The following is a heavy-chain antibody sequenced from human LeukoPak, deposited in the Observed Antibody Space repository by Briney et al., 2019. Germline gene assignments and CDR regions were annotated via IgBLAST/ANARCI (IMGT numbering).Heavy chain of an antibody. CDR2: ISWDGRNM. CDR1: GFSLDDYA. CDR3: IKDMGFDLLKDAFDL. Sequence: PGGSLRLSCAASGFSLDDYAMHWVRQAPRQGLEWVSSISWDGRNMAYAASVKGRFTISRDNAQNSLYLQMYSLKIEDTAFYYCIKDMGFDLLKDAFDLWGQGMLVTVSS. V-gene: IGHV3-9*01. J-gene: IGHJ3*01. D-gene: IGHD1-26*01.